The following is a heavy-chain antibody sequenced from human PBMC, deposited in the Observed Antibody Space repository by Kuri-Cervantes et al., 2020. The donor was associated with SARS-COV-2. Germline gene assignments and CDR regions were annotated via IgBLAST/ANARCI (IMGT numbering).Heavy chain of an antibody. V-gene: IGHV4-39*01. CDR1: GGSISSGSFY. CDR2: VYYNGIT. CDR3: ARRVPPWYDFWSGYYGMDV. Sequence: SETLSLTCTVSGGSISSGSFYWGWIRQPPGKGLEWIGNVYYNGITYYNPSLESRVSVSVDTSKNQFSLKLSSATAADTAVYYCARRVPPWYDFWSGYYGMDVWGQGTTVTVSS. J-gene: IGHJ6*02. D-gene: IGHD3-3*01.